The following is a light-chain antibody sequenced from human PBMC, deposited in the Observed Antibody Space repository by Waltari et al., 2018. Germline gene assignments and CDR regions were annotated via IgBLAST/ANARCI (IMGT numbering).Light chain of an antibody. V-gene: IGLV2-14*01. CDR3: SSYTSSSTLKV. CDR2: EVS. CDR1: SSDVGGYNY. Sequence: QSALTQPASVSGSPGQSITISCTGTSSDVGGYNYVSWYQQHPGKAPKLMIYEVSNRPSGVSNRSSGSKSGNTASLTISGLQAEDEADYYCSSYTSSSTLKVFGGGTTLTVL. J-gene: IGLJ3*02.